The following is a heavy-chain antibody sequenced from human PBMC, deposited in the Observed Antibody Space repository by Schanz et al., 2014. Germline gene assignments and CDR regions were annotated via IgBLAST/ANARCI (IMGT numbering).Heavy chain of an antibody. J-gene: IGHJ4*02. V-gene: IGHV3-30*02. Sequence: QVQLVESGGGVVQPGGSLRLSCAASGFTFSFSGMQWVRQAPGKGLEWVAFIRSDGSNENYADSVRGRFTISRDNSKNTLYLQMNSLRAEDTAVYYCAEYRTGTFSIGGDFDYWGQGTLVTVSS. D-gene: IGHD2-8*02. CDR2: IRSDGSNE. CDR1: GFTFSFSG. CDR3: AEYRTGTFSIGGDFDY.